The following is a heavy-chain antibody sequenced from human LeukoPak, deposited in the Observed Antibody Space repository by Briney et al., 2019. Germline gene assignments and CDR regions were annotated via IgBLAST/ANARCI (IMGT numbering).Heavy chain of an antibody. Sequence: GGSLRLSCAASGFTFSSYSMNWVRQAPGKGLEWVSSISSSSSYIYYADSVKGRFTISRDNAKNSLYLQMNSLRAEDTAVYYCARDLFADDSSGYTEGMDVWGQGTTVTVSS. CDR2: ISSSSSYI. J-gene: IGHJ6*02. V-gene: IGHV3-21*01. CDR1: GFTFSSYS. D-gene: IGHD3-22*01. CDR3: ARDLFADDSSGYTEGMDV.